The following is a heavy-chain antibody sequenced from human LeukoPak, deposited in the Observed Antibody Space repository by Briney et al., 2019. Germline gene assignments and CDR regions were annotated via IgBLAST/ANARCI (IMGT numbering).Heavy chain of an antibody. V-gene: IGHV3-21*01. D-gene: IGHD6-13*01. J-gene: IGHJ4*02. CDR2: ISSTSSYI. CDR1: GFTFDDHA. Sequence: GGSLRLSCTASGFTFDDHAMHWVRQAPGKGLEWVSSISSTSSYIYYADSVKGRFTISRENTKKSLYLQMNGLRAEDTAVYYCARVRDRDSRDLEDWGQGTLVTVSS. CDR3: ARVRDRDSRDLED.